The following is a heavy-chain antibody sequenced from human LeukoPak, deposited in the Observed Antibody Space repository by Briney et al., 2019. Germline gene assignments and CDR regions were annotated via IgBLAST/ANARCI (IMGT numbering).Heavy chain of an antibody. J-gene: IGHJ5*02. CDR1: GGSISSYY. Sequence: SETLSLTCTVSGGSISSYYWSWIRQPPGKGLEWIGYIYYSGSTNYNPSLKSRVTISVDTSKNQFSLKLSSVTAADTAVYYCARAVSSLVVPAARWDPWGQGTLVTVSS. D-gene: IGHD2-2*01. V-gene: IGHV4-59*01. CDR2: IYYSGST. CDR3: ARAVSSLVVPAARWDP.